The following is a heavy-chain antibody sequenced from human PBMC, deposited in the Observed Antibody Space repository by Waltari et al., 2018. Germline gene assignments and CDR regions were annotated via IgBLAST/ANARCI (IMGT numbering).Heavy chain of an antibody. D-gene: IGHD5-18*01. CDR2: IYRSGVP. J-gene: IGHJ6*02. Sequence: QVQLQESGPGLAKASQTLSLTCDVSGGSISNLNFSWSWIRQPAGKGLEWIGRIYRSGVPDYNPSLRGRATMFLDMSKNQFSLTVDSLIAADTAVYYCAVSPDTATSRAAFHFWGPGTTVSVSS. V-gene: IGHV4-61*02. CDR1: GGSISNLNFS. CDR3: AVSPDTATSRAAFHF.